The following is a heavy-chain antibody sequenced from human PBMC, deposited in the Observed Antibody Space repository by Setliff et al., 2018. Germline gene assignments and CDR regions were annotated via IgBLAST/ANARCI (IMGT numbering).Heavy chain of an antibody. CDR3: ARAPPSVPYGDYGPRQYFDL. D-gene: IGHD4-17*01. J-gene: IGHJ2*01. CDR2: VFHTGST. CDR1: SGSIGGHY. V-gene: IGHV4-59*11. Sequence: SSETLSLTCSVSSGSIGGHYWNWMRQPPGKGLEWIGHVFHTGSTKYNPSLRSRVTISVDTSENYFSLRLTSVTAADTAVYYCARAPPSVPYGDYGPRQYFDLWGRGSLVTVSS.